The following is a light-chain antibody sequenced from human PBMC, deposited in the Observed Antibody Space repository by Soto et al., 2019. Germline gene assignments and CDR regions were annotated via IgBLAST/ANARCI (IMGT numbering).Light chain of an antibody. Sequence: ETVLTQSPATLSLSPGDRATLSCRTSQSVSPYLAWYQQRPGQAPSLLIYDAYNRAAGIPARFSGSGSGTDFTLTISSLEPEDFAVYYCQERTNWPPGITFGPGTTVDIK. CDR2: DAY. V-gene: IGKV3-11*01. J-gene: IGKJ3*01. CDR3: QERTNWPPGIT. CDR1: QSVSPY.